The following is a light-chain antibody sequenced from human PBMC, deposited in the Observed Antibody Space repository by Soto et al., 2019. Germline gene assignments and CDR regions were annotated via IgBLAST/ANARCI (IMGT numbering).Light chain of an antibody. CDR1: QSVRSN. CDR3: HHDNKWPRGT. CDR2: DAS. Sequence: EIVMTQSPVTLSVSPGERATLSCRASQSVRSNLAWYQQKPGQAPRLLIYDASTRATGIPARFSGSGSGAEFTLTISSLQAEDFAVYYFHHDNKWPRGTFGQGTKVEIK. V-gene: IGKV3-15*01. J-gene: IGKJ1*01.